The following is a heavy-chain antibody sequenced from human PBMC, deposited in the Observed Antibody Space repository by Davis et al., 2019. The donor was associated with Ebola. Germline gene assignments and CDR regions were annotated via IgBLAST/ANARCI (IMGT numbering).Heavy chain of an antibody. V-gene: IGHV1-18*04. D-gene: IGHD1-1*01. CDR3: ARAQFPTTSDH. CDR1: GYTFTNYG. J-gene: IGHJ4*02. Sequence: AASVTVSCKASGYTFTNYGITWVRQAPGQGLEWMGWINPHNGNTNYAQNVQGRVIMTTDTSTSTAYMEVGILRSDDTAVYYCARAQFPTTSDHWGQGTLVTVSS. CDR2: INPHNGNT.